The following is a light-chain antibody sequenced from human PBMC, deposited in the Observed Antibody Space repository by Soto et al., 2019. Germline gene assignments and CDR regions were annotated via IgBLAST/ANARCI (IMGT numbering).Light chain of an antibody. CDR1: QSVSSSY. CDR2: GAS. J-gene: IGKJ1*01. CDR3: QKYASSPWT. Sequence: EIVLTQSQGTPSLSPGERATLSCRASQSVSSSYLAWNQQKPGQAPRLLIYGASSRATGIPDRFSGSGSVTDFILTIVTLGSDDFAVDYCQKYASSPWTLSQGT. V-gene: IGKV3-20*01.